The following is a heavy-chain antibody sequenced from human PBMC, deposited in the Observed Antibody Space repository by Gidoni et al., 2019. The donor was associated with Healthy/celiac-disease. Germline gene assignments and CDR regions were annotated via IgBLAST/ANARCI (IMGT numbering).Heavy chain of an antibody. CDR3: ARGGRYCTNGVCPYDY. J-gene: IGHJ4*02. CDR1: GRSFSGYY. D-gene: IGHD2-8*01. V-gene: IGHV4-34*01. CDR2: INHSGST. Sequence: QVQLQQWGAGLLKPSETLSLTCAVYGRSFSGYYWSWIRQPPGKGLEWIGEINHSGSTNYNPSLKSRVTISVDTSKNQFSLKLSSVTAADTAVYYCARGGRYCTNGVCPYDYWGQGTLVTVSS.